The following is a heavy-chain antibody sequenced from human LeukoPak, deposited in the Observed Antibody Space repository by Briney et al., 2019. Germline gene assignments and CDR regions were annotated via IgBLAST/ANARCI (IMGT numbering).Heavy chain of an antibody. J-gene: IGHJ3*02. D-gene: IGHD3-16*01. CDR2: IYTGGST. CDR1: GGSISSGDYY. Sequence: SQTLSLTCIVSGGSISSGDYYWNWIRQPAGKGLEWIGRIYTGGSTNYNPSLKSRVTVSLDTSKNQFSLELNSVTAADTAVYYCARGLPVWGNNAFDIRGQGTMVTVAS. V-gene: IGHV4-61*02. CDR3: ARGLPVWGNNAFDI.